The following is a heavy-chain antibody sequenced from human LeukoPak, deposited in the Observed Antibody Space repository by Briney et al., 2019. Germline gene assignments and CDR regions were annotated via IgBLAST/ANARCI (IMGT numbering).Heavy chain of an antibody. CDR3: ARDRSSWTNYYYYYMDV. V-gene: IGHV4-61*02. CDR1: GGSLSSGSYY. CDR2: IYPSGTT. Sequence: SETLSLTCTVSGGSLSSGSYYWSWIRQPAGKGLEWIGRIYPSGTTNNNPSLNSRATISVDTSKNQFSLKLSSVTAADTAVYYCARDRSSWTNYYYYYMDVWGKGTTVTVSS. D-gene: IGHD6-13*01. J-gene: IGHJ6*03.